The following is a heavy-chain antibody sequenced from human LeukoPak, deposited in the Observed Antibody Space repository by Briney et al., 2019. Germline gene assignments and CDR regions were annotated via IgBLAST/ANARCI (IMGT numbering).Heavy chain of an antibody. V-gene: IGHV5-51*01. CDR2: IYPGDSDT. J-gene: IGHJ5*02. CDR1: GYSFTSYW. Sequence: GAALQISLKGSGYSFTSYWIGWVRRLAGKGVGWRGIIYPGDSDTRYSPSFQGEVTISADKSIKTAYLQWSSMKASDTAGYYCGRLILNYYCSLPNSFHPWGQGTLVTVSS. D-gene: IGHD3-10*01. CDR3: GRLILNYYCSLPNSFHP.